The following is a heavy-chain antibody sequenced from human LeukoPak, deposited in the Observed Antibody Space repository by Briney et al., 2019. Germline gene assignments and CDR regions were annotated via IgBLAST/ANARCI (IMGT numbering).Heavy chain of an antibody. Sequence: ASVKVSCKVSGYTFTDYYMHWVQQAPGKGLEWMGLVDPEDGETMYAERFQGRVTITADTSTDTAYMELSSLRSEDTAVYYCATDLSRWELLDAFDIWGQGTMVTVSS. V-gene: IGHV1-69-2*01. CDR1: GYTFTDYY. CDR2: VDPEDGET. J-gene: IGHJ3*02. CDR3: ATDLSRWELLDAFDI. D-gene: IGHD1-26*01.